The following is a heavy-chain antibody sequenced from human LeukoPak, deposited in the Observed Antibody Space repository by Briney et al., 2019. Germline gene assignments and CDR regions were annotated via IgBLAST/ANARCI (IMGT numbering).Heavy chain of an antibody. J-gene: IGHJ4*02. CDR3: ARDVGPIRFDY. CDR1: GFTFSSYA. CDR2: IDSGGGST. D-gene: IGHD1-26*01. V-gene: IGHV3-23*01. Sequence: GGSLRLSCAASGFTFSSYAMSWVRQAPGKGLEWVATIDSGGGSTHYADSVKGRFTISRDSSKNTLYLQMNSLRAEDTAVYYCARDVGPIRFDYWGQGTLVTVSS.